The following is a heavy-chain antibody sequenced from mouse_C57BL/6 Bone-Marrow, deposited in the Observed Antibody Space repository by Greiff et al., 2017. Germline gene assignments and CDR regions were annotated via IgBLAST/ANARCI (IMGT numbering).Heavy chain of an antibody. J-gene: IGHJ4*01. CDR3: ARVHNAMDY. Sequence: EVMLVESGGGLVKPGGSLKLSCAASGFTFSSYAMSWVRQTPEKRLEWVATISDGGSYTYYPDNVKGRFTISRDNAKNNLYLQMSHLKSEDTAMYYCARVHNAMDYWGQGTSVTVSS. V-gene: IGHV5-4*03. CDR2: ISDGGSYT. CDR1: GFTFSSYA.